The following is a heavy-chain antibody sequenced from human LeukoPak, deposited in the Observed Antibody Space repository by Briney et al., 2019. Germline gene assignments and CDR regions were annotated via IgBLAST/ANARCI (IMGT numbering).Heavy chain of an antibody. D-gene: IGHD3-10*01. CDR3: ARDRLLWFGELDY. CDR2: INHSGST. V-gene: IGHV4-39*07. Sequence: SETLSLTCTVSGGSISSSSYYWSWIRQPPGKGLEWIGEINHSGSTNYNPSLKSRVTISVDTSKNQFSLKLSSVTAADTAVYYCARDRLLWFGELDYWGQGTLVIVSS. J-gene: IGHJ4*02. CDR1: GGSISSSSYY.